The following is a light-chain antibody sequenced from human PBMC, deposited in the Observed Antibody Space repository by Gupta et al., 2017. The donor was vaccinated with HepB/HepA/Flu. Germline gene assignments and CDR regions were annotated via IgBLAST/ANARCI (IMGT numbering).Light chain of an antibody. Sequence: QSVLTQPPSASGTPGQRVTISCSGSSSNIGSNTVNWYQQLPGTAPKLLICSNNQRPSGVPDRFSGSKSGTSASLAISGLQSEDEADYYCAAWDDSLNARVFGGGTKLTVL. CDR1: SSNIGSNT. CDR2: SNN. CDR3: AAWDDSLNARV. V-gene: IGLV1-44*01. J-gene: IGLJ3*02.